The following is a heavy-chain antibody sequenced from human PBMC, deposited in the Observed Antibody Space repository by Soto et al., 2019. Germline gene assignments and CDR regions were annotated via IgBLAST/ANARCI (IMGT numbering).Heavy chain of an antibody. CDR1: GGSFSGYY. D-gene: IGHD5-12*01. V-gene: IGHV4-34*01. CDR2: INHSGST. Sequence: QVQLQQWGAGLVKPSETLSLTCTVYGGSFSGYYWSWIRQPPGKGLEWIGEINHSGSTNYNPSLKSRVTISVDTSKNQFSLKLSSVTAADTAVYYCARGGYSGYARWGQGTLVTVSS. J-gene: IGHJ4*02. CDR3: ARGGYSGYAR.